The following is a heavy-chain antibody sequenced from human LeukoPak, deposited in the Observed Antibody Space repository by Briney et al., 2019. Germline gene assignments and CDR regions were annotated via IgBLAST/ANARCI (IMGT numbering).Heavy chain of an antibody. CDR2: ISAYNGNT. J-gene: IGHJ3*02. Sequence: ASVKVSCKASGYTFTSYGISWVRQAPGQGLEWMGWISAYNGNTNYARKLQGRVTMTTDTSTSTAYMELRSLRSDDTAVYYCARGDILTGYYSPGAAFDIWGQGTMVTVSS. V-gene: IGHV1-18*01. CDR1: GYTFTSYG. D-gene: IGHD3-9*01. CDR3: ARGDILTGYYSPGAAFDI.